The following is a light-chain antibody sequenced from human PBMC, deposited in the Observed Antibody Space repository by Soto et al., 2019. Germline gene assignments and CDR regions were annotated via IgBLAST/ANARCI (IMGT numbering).Light chain of an antibody. CDR1: QSISTY. J-gene: IGKJ1*01. V-gene: IGKV1-39*01. CDR2: AAS. CDR3: QQSYRTPRT. Sequence: DIQLTQSPSSLSASVGDRVTITCRASQSISTYLNWSQQKPGKAPTLLMHAASSLDRGVPSRFSGSGSGTDFTLTISSLQPEDFATYYCQQSYRTPRTFGQGTKVDIK.